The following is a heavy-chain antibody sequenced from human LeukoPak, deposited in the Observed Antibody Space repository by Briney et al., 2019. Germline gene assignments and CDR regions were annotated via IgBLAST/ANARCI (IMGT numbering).Heavy chain of an antibody. Sequence: KPSETLSLTCAVYGGSFSGYYWSWIRQPPGKGLEWIGEINHSGSTNYNPSLKSRVTISVDTSKNQFSLKLSSVTAADTAVYYCASISMGRNYCGSGSFADVWGKGTTVTVSS. D-gene: IGHD3-10*01. J-gene: IGHJ6*04. V-gene: IGHV4-34*01. CDR3: ASISMGRNYCGSGSFADV. CDR2: INHSGST. CDR1: GGSFSGYY.